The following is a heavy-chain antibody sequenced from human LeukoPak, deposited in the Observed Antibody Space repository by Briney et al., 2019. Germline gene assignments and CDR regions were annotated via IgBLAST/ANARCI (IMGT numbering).Heavy chain of an antibody. D-gene: IGHD5-18*01. CDR3: AREGIQLWFYGMDV. V-gene: IGHV3-53*01. J-gene: IGHJ6*02. CDR1: GFTFSTYA. CDR2: IFSGGNT. Sequence: GGSLRLSCVVSGFTFSTYAMSWVRQAPGKGLEWVSVIFSGGNTYYADSVKGRFTISRDSSKNTLYLQMNSLTAEDTAVYYCAREGIQLWFYGMDVWGQGTTVTVSS.